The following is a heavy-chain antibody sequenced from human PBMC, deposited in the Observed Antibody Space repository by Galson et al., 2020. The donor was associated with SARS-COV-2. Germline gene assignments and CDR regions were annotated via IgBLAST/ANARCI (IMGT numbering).Heavy chain of an antibody. D-gene: IGHD1-20*01. J-gene: IGHJ4*02. V-gene: IGHV4-38-2*01. CDR3: ARDLLTGYFDY. Sequence: SETLSLTCAVSGYSISSDYYWGWIRQPPGKGLQWIGNIYRSGSTYYNPSLKSRVTISVDTSKNQFSLKLTSVTAADTAVYYCARDLLTGYFDYWGQGNLVTVSS. CDR1: GYSISSDYY. CDR2: IYRSGST.